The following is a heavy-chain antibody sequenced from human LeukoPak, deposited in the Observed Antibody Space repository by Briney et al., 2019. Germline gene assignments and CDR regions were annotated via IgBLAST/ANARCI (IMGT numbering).Heavy chain of an antibody. CDR1: GYSISSGYY. CDR2: INHSGST. CDR3: ARDQYDSSGYYSY. D-gene: IGHD3-22*01. Sequence: SETLSLTCAVSGYSISSGYYWSWIRQPPGKGLEWIGEINHSGSTNYNPSLKSRVTISVDTSKNQFSLKLSSVTAADTAVYYCARDQYDSSGYYSYWGQGTLVTVSS. V-gene: IGHV4-34*01. J-gene: IGHJ4*02.